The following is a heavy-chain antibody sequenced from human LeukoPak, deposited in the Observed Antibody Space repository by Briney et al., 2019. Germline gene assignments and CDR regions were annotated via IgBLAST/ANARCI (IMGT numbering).Heavy chain of an antibody. CDR3: ARRDYGDYNWFDP. CDR2: IYSGGST. Sequence: PGGSLRLSCAASGFTVISNYMSWVRQAPGKGLEWVSVIYSGGSTDYADSVKGRFTISRDNSKNTLYLQMNSLRPEDTAVYYCARRDYGDYNWFDPWGQGTLVTVS. J-gene: IGHJ5*02. CDR1: GFTVISNY. V-gene: IGHV3-53*01. D-gene: IGHD4-17*01.